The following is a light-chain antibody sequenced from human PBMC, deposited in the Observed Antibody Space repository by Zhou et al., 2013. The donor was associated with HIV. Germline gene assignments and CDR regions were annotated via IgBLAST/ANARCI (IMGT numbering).Light chain of an antibody. CDR2: RVS. V-gene: IGKV2-30*02. Sequence: DVVLTQSPLYLPVTVGQPASISCRSSQSLVHSDGNTYLIWFQQRPGQSPRRLIYRVSNRDSGVPDRFSGSGSGSDFTLKIGSVEADDVGVYYCMQGTHWPPTFGPGTKVEIK. CDR1: QSLVHSDGNTY. CDR3: MQGTHWPPT. J-gene: IGKJ1*01.